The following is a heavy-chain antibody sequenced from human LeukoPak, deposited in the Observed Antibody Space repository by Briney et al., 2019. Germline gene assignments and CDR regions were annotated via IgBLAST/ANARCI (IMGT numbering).Heavy chain of an antibody. CDR1: GGTFSSYA. Sequence: SVKVSCTASGGTFSSYAISWVRQAPGQGLEWMGGIIPIFGTANYAQKFQGRVTITADESTSTAYMELSSLRSEDTAVYYCASLHDCGGDCHHNWFDPWGQGTLVTVSS. D-gene: IGHD2-21*02. CDR3: ASLHDCGGDCHHNWFDP. V-gene: IGHV1-69*13. CDR2: IIPIFGTA. J-gene: IGHJ5*02.